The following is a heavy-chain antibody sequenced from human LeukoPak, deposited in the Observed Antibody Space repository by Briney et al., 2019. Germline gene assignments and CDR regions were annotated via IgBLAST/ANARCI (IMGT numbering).Heavy chain of an antibody. D-gene: IGHD6-13*01. CDR2: IYTSGST. CDR1: GGSISSYY. Sequence: ETLSLTCTVSGGSISSYYWSWIRQPAGKGLEWIGRIYTSGSTYYNPSLKSRVTISVDTSKNQFSLKLSSVTAADTAVYYCASYLGAAGSFDPWGQGTLVTVSS. J-gene: IGHJ5*02. CDR3: ASYLGAAGSFDP. V-gene: IGHV4-4*07.